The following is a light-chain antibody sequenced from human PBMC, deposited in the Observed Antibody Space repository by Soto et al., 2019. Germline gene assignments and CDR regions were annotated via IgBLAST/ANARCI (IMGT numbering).Light chain of an antibody. Sequence: DIQMTPSPSTLSASVGARVTITCRASQSIGTWLAWYQPRPGKAPSLLIYDASTLRSGVPSRFSGSGSGTEFTLTISSLQADDFATYYCQQSDTYPLTFGQGTRLEI. V-gene: IGKV1-5*01. CDR3: QQSDTYPLT. CDR1: QSIGTW. J-gene: IGKJ5*01. CDR2: DAS.